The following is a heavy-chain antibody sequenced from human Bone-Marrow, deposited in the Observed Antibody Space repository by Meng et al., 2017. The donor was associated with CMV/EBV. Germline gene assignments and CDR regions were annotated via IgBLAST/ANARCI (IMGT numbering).Heavy chain of an antibody. CDR2: INQDGSEK. J-gene: IGHJ3*02. CDR3: ARDVDYGGNRAMGAFDI. Sequence: ESLKISCAASGFTFSNYWMTWVRQAPGKGLEWVANINQDGSEKYYVDSVKGRFTFSRDNAKNSLYLQMNSLRAEDAAVYYCARDVDYGGNRAMGAFDIWGQGTTVTVSS. D-gene: IGHD4-23*01. V-gene: IGHV3-7*01. CDR1: GFTFSNYW.